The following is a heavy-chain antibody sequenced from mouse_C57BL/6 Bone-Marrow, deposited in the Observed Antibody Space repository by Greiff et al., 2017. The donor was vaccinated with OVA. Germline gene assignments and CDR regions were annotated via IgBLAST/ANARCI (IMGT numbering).Heavy chain of an antibody. J-gene: IGHJ2*01. CDR1: GYSITSGYY. D-gene: IGHD1-1*01. CDR3: ARRDYGSSYRDYFDY. Sequence: EVKLQESGPGLVKPSQSLSLTCSVTGYSITSGYYWHWIRQFPGNKLEWMGYISYDGSNNYNPSLKNRISITCDTSKNQFFLKLNSVTTEDTATYYCARRDYGSSYRDYFDYWGQGTTLTVSS. CDR2: ISYDGSN. V-gene: IGHV3-6*01.